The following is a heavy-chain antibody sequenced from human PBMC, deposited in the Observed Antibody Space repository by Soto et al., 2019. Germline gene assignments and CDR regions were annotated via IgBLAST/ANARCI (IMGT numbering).Heavy chain of an antibody. CDR3: ARNGGGSGSYYHNYGLDV. Sequence: ETLSLTFTVSGGPISPYYWSWIRQPPGKGLEWIAFIHYSGSTSHSPSLKSRVTISVDTSKNQFSLKLTSVTAADTAVYYCARNGGGSGSYYHNYGLDVWGQGTTVTVSS. V-gene: IGHV4-59*01. J-gene: IGHJ6*02. CDR2: IHYSGST. D-gene: IGHD3-10*01. CDR1: GGPISPYY.